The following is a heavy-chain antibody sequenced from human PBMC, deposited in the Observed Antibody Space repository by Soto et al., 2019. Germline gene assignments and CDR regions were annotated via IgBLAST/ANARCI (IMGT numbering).Heavy chain of an antibody. J-gene: IGHJ6*02. CDR2: ISAYNGNT. D-gene: IGHD1-20*01. CDR1: CYTFTSYG. V-gene: IGHV1-18*04. Sequence: ASVKVACKASCYTFTSYGISWVRQAPGQGLEWMGWISAYNGNTNYAQKLQGRVTMTTNTSTSTAYMELRSLRSDDTAVYYRARVGVTGTSPYYYGMDVWGQGTTVTVSS. CDR3: ARVGVTGTSPYYYGMDV.